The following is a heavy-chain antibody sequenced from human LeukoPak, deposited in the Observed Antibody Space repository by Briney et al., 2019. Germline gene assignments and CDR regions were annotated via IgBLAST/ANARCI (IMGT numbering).Heavy chain of an antibody. V-gene: IGHV1-69*05. CDR2: IIPIFGTA. Sequence: ASVKVSCKASGGTFSSFAITWVRQAPGQGLEWMGGIIPIFGTANYAQKLQGRVTMTTDTSTSTAYMELRSLRSDDTAVYYCARGPSIRTAGRNWFDPWGQGTLVTVSS. CDR3: ARGPSIRTAGRNWFDP. D-gene: IGHD1-1*01. J-gene: IGHJ5*02. CDR1: GGTFSSFA.